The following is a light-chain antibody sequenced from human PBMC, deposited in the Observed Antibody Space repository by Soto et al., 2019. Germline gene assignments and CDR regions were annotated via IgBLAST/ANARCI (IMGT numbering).Light chain of an antibody. J-gene: IGKJ1*01. CDR1: HSVSDNY. CDR3: QQYGNSPQT. CDR2: GAS. V-gene: IGKV3-20*01. Sequence: IVLTQSPGTLPLSPGERATLSCRAGHSVSDNYIAWYQHKPGQSPRLLIYGASTRATGIPDRFSGSGSGTDFTLTISRLEPEDFAVYFCQQYGNSPQTFGQGTKVELK.